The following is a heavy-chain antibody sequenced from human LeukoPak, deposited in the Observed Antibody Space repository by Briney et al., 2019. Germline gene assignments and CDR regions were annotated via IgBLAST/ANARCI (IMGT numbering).Heavy chain of an antibody. D-gene: IGHD5-18*01. J-gene: IGHJ4*02. CDR2: ISGNGGRT. CDR3: AQVRDLDTVLGSFDN. Sequence: GGSLRLSCAASGFTFSIYAMSWVSQAPGKGLEWVSVISGNGGRTYYADSMKGRFTISRDNSKNTLYLQMNSLTAQHTAVSYCAQVRDLDTVLGSFDNCGQGTLVTASS. CDR1: GFTFSIYA. V-gene: IGHV3-23*01.